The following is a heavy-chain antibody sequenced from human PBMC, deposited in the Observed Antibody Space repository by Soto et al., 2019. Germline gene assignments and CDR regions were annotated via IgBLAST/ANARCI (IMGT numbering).Heavy chain of an antibody. CDR3: ARGRYWYFDL. CDR2: IYYSGST. J-gene: IGHJ2*01. Sequence: QVQLQESGPVLVKPSQTLSLTCTVSGGSISSGGFYWSWIRQHPGKGLEWIGYIYYSGSTYYNPALKSRVTISVDTSKNQFSLRLSSVTAADTAVYYCARGRYWYFDLWGRGTLVTVSS. CDR1: GGSISSGGFY. V-gene: IGHV4-31*03.